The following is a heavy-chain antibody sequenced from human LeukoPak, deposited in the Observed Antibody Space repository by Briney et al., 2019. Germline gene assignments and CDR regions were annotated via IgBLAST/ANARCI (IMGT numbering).Heavy chain of an antibody. CDR2: IYSGGST. Sequence: GGSLTLSCAASGLTFSNYDMNWVRQAPGKGLEWVSLIYSGGSTYYADSVKGRFTISRDNSKNTLYLQMNSLRAEDTAVYYCARVAGYGDYIIYWGQGTLVTVSS. CDR1: GLTFSNYD. D-gene: IGHD4-17*01. CDR3: ARVAGYGDYIIY. V-gene: IGHV3-53*01. J-gene: IGHJ4*02.